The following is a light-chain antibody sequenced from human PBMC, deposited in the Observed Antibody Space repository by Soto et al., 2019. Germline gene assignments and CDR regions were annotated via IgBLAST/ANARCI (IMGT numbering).Light chain of an antibody. J-gene: IGKJ1*01. CDR2: GAS. CDR3: HQVYTYPRT. Sequence: IQLTQPPSSLSASVGDRVTITCRASQGVRSYLAWFQQRPGKAPKLLIFGASTLQNGVPARFSGGGFGTEFTLTITSLQPEDFATYYCHQVYTYPRTFGQGAKVDI. CDR1: QGVRSY. V-gene: IGKV1-9*01.